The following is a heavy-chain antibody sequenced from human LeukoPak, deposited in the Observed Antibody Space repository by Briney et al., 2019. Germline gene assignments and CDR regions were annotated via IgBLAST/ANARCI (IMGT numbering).Heavy chain of an antibody. CDR2: IEHDGSER. V-gene: IGHV3-7*03. CDR1: GLTSGSYW. CDR3: AAGTGWTSEY. Sequence: GGSLRLSCAASGLTSGSYWMTWVRHTPRQGLEWVANIEHDGSERNYMESVKGRFTISGDNGKNLLHLQMNNLRAEDTAVYYCAAGTGWTSEYWGQGILVTVSS. J-gene: IGHJ4*02. D-gene: IGHD2-8*02.